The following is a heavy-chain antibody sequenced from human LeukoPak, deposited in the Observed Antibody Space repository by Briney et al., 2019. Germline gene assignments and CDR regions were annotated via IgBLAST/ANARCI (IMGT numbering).Heavy chain of an antibody. CDR2: IRYDGGNK. J-gene: IGHJ4*02. CDR3: AKDIRYGYDY. Sequence: PGGSLRLSCAVSGFIFSSYGMHWVRQAPGKGLEWVAFIRYDGGNKYYADSVKGRFTISRDNSKNTLYLQMNSLRAEDTAVYYCAKDIRYGYDYWGQGTLVTVSS. V-gene: IGHV3-30*02. CDR1: GFIFSSYG. D-gene: IGHD5-18*01.